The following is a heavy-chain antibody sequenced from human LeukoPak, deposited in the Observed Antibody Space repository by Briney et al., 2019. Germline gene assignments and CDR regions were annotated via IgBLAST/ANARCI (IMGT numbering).Heavy chain of an antibody. J-gene: IGHJ3*02. Sequence: KPSETLSLTCAVYGGSFSGYYWSWIRQPPGRGLEWIGEINHSGSTNYNPSLKSRVTISVDTSKNQFSLKLSSVTAADTAVYYCARDSRGFTMTSDDAFDIWGQGTMVTVSS. CDR2: INHSGST. CDR1: GGSFSGYY. D-gene: IGHD3-22*01. V-gene: IGHV4-34*01. CDR3: ARDSRGFTMTSDDAFDI.